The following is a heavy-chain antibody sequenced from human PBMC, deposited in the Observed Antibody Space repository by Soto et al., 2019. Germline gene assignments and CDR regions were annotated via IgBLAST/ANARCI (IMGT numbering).Heavy chain of an antibody. Sequence: GGSLRLSCAASRFTFSSYAMIWVRQAPGKGLEYVSAISSNGGSTYYADSVKGRFTISRDNSKNTLYLQMGSLRAEDMAVYYCARTTRGSYYFDYWGQGTLVTLSS. CDR1: RFTFSSYA. V-gene: IGHV3-64*02. D-gene: IGHD1-26*01. J-gene: IGHJ4*02. CDR2: ISSNGGST. CDR3: ARTTRGSYYFDY.